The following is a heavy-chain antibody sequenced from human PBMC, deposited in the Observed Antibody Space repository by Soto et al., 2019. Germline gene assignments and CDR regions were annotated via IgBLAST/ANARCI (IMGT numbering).Heavy chain of an antibody. D-gene: IGHD6-13*01. CDR3: AKDGYSSSSWAFDC. CDR1: GFTFNSYS. CDR2: ITVSGATT. Sequence: SLRLSCAASGFTFNSYSMSWVRQAPGKGLEWVSGITVSGATTSYADSVKGRFTISRDNSKNTLFLQMNSLRAEDTAVYYCAKDGYSSSSWAFDCWGQGIQVTVSS. J-gene: IGHJ4*02. V-gene: IGHV3-23*01.